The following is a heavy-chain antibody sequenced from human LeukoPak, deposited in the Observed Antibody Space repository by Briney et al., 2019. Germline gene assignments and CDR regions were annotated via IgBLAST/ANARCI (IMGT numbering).Heavy chain of an antibody. V-gene: IGHV4-61*02. Sequence: PSETLSLTCTVSGGSISSGSYYWSWIRQPAGKGLEWIGRIYTSGSTNYNPSLKSRVTISVDTSKNQSSLKLSSVTAADTAVYYCARWDVWGQGTTVTVSS. CDR2: IYTSGST. J-gene: IGHJ6*02. CDR1: GGSISSGSYY. CDR3: ARWDV.